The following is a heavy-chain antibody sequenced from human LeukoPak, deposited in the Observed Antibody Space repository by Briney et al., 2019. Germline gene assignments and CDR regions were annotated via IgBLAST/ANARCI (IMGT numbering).Heavy chain of an antibody. J-gene: IGHJ4*02. Sequence: GGSLRLSCAASGFTVRSNYMSWVRQAPGKGLEWVSVIYSDGTTYYADSVKGRFTISRDNSKNTLYLQMNNLRAEDTAVYYCARETTAPYRHFDYWGQGTLVTVSS. CDR3: ARETTAPYRHFDY. D-gene: IGHD4-17*01. CDR1: GFTVRSNY. CDR2: IYSDGTT. V-gene: IGHV3-66*01.